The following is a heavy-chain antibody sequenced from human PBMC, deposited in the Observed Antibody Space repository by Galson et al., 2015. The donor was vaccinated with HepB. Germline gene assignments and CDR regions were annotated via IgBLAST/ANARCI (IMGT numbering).Heavy chain of an antibody. CDR2: VFHSGSA. J-gene: IGHJ4*02. Sequence: SETLSLTCTVSNGSININRYYWAWIRQPPGKGLEWIASVFHSGSAYNPSLQSRVTTSADTSKSRFSLNLSAVTAADTAVYFCAILRDSVSGSTNWGQGTLVTVSS. CDR1: NGSININRYY. CDR3: AILRDSVSGSTN. D-gene: IGHD6-19*01. V-gene: IGHV4-39*07.